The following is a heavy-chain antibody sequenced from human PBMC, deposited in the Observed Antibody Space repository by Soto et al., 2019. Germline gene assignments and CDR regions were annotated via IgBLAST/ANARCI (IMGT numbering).Heavy chain of an antibody. Sequence: ASVKVSCKASGYTFTRYGISWVRQAPGQGLEWMGWISAYNGNTNYAQKIQGRVPMTTDKSKSKATMELRSLGSEDTAVYYWARAHAGYSGGWYCFAPGRQGPLVTVSS. D-gene: IGHD6-19*01. CDR1: GYTFTRYG. CDR3: ARAHAGYSGGWYCFAP. J-gene: IGHJ5*02. CDR2: ISAYNGNT. V-gene: IGHV1-18*04.